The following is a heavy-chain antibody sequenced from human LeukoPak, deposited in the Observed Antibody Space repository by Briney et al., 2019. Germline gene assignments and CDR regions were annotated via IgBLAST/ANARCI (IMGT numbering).Heavy chain of an antibody. D-gene: IGHD1-26*01. CDR1: GYTFSGDY. Sequence: ASVKVSCKASGYTFSGDYVHWVRQAPGQGLEWMGRINPSTGGTTYAQKFQGRFTMTRDTSVSTAYMELHRMTSDDTAVYFCARDRNLYSGSFASWGQGTLVTVSS. CDR3: ARDRNLYSGSFAS. V-gene: IGHV1-2*06. CDR2: INPSTGGT. J-gene: IGHJ4*02.